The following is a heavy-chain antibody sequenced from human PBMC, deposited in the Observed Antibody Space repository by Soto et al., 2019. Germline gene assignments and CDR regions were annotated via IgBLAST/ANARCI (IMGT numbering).Heavy chain of an antibody. J-gene: IGHJ4*02. CDR1: GFTFSSSG. CDR3: AKDSHRPIAVAAY. Sequence: QVQLVESGGGVVQPGRSLRLSCAASGFTFSSSGMHWVRQAPGKGLEWVAVISYDGSNKYYADSVKGRFTISRDNSKNTLYLQMNSLRAEDTAVYYCAKDSHRPIAVAAYWGQGTMVTVSS. V-gene: IGHV3-30*18. CDR2: ISYDGSNK. D-gene: IGHD6-19*01.